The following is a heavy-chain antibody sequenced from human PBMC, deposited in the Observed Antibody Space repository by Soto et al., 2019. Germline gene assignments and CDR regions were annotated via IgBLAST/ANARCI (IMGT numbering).Heavy chain of an antibody. J-gene: IGHJ6*02. D-gene: IGHD3-3*01. Sequence: GASVKVSCKASGYTFSSYGISWVRQAPGQGLEWMGWISAYNGNINYAQKLQGRVTMTTDTSTSTAYMELRSLRSDDTAVYYCAAEGFDDYWGSHTNSYYYGMDVWGQGTMVTVSS. CDR1: GYTFSSYG. CDR3: AAEGFDDYWGSHTNSYYYGMDV. CDR2: ISAYNGNI. V-gene: IGHV1-18*01.